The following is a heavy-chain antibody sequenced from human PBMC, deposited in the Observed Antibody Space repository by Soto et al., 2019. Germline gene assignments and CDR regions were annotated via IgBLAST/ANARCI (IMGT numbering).Heavy chain of an antibody. J-gene: IGHJ4*02. D-gene: IGHD3-22*01. CDR2: IIPSFGTA. Sequence: QVQLVQSGAEVRKPGSSVKVSCKASGGTFSRHAISWVRQAPGQGLEWMGGIIPSFGTANHAQKFQGRVTIIADESTSTVYMELRSLSSEDTAMYYCARGWGYDSTDYYYAYWGQGTLVIVSS. V-gene: IGHV1-69*01. CDR3: ARGWGYDSTDYYYAY. CDR1: GGTFSRHA.